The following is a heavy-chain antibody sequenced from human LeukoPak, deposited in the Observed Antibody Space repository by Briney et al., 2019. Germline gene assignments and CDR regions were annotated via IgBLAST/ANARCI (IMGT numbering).Heavy chain of an antibody. CDR3: ARGGYDIVDY. V-gene: IGHV3-21*01. CDR2: ISSSSSYI. Sequence: GGSLRLSCGASGFTFSSYSMNWVRQAPRKGLEWVPSISSSSSYIYYADSVKGRFTMSRDNAQNSLYLQMNSLRAEDTAVYYCARGGYDIVDYWGQGTLVTVSS. CDR1: GFTFSSYS. D-gene: IGHD3-9*01. J-gene: IGHJ4*02.